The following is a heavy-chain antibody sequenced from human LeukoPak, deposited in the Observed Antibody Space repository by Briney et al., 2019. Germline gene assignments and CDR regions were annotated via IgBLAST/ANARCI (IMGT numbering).Heavy chain of an antibody. CDR3: ARDDAHPGSRVPAAYGAFDI. D-gene: IGHD2-2*01. J-gene: IGHJ3*02. CDR1: GYTFTSYY. Sequence: ASVKVSCKASGYTFTSYYMHWVRQAPGQGLEWMGIINPSGGSTSYAQKFQGRVTMTRDTSTSTVYMELSSLRSDDTAVYYCARDDAHPGSRVPAAYGAFDIWGQGTMVTVSS. V-gene: IGHV1-46*01. CDR2: INPSGGST.